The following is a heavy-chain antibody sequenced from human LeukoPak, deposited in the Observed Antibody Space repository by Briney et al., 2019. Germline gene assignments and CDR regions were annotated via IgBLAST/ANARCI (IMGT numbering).Heavy chain of an antibody. Sequence: GGSLRLSCSASGFTFSSYDMHWVRQVTGKGLEWVSAIDTVGDTYYPGYVKGRFIISRENAKNSLYLQLNSLRAGDTAVYYCARERMDDSSGKALQYLDYWGQGTLVTVSS. CDR2: IDTVGDT. J-gene: IGHJ4*02. CDR3: ARERMDDSSGKALQYLDY. CDR1: GFTFSSYD. D-gene: IGHD3-22*01. V-gene: IGHV3-13*04.